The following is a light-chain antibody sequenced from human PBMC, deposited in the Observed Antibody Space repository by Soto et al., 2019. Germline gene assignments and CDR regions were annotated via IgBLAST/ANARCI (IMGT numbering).Light chain of an antibody. CDR3: QQRSNWPIT. V-gene: IGKV3-11*01. CDR2: GAS. J-gene: IGKJ5*01. CDR1: QSVSSN. Sequence: EVVMTQSPATLSVSPGERVTLSCRASQSVSSNLAWYQQKVGQAPRLLIYGASTRATGIPARFSGSGSGTDFTLTISSLEPEDFAVYYCQQRSNWPITFGQGTRLEIK.